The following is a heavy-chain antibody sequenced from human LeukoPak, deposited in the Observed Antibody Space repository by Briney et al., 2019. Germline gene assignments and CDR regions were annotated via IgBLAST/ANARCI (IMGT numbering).Heavy chain of an antibody. CDR2: IWYDGSQR. J-gene: IGHJ4*02. Sequence: PGTSLRLSCAVSGFTMKNFGTHWVRQAPGKGLEWVAVIWYDGSQRHYMDSVKGRFAISRENSMNTLSLEMNGLRVEDTAVYYCVRGADMNYNFENSFYFDSWGQGALVIVSS. D-gene: IGHD3-3*01. CDR3: VRGADMNYNFENSFYFDS. CDR1: GFTMKNFG. V-gene: IGHV3-33*01.